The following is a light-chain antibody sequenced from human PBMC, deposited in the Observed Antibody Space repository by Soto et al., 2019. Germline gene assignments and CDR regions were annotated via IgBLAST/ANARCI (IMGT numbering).Light chain of an antibody. J-gene: IGKJ4*01. V-gene: IGKV3D-20*02. CDR3: QQLKSFPLS. CDR2: DAY. Sequence: EIVLTQSPGTLSLSPGDPATLSCRASQSVRSNFLAWYQHKPGQAPRLLIHDAYSRATGIPDRFSGSGSDRDFTLTISSLQPEDFATYYCQQLKSFPLSFGGGTTVEIK. CDR1: QSVRSNF.